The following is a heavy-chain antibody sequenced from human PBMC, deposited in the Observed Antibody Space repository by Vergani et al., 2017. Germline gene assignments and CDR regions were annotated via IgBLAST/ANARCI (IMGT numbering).Heavy chain of an antibody. J-gene: IGHJ6*02. V-gene: IGHV1-2*04. CDR3: ARVYDDYYYGMDV. CDR2: INPNSGGT. CDR1: GYTFTGYY. Sequence: QVQLVQSGAEVQKPGASVKVSCKASGYTFTGYYMHWVRQAPGQGLEWMGWINPNSGGTNYAQKFQGWVTMTRDTSISTAYMELSRLRSEDTAVYYCARVYDDYYYGMDVWGQGTTVTVSS. D-gene: IGHD5/OR15-5a*01.